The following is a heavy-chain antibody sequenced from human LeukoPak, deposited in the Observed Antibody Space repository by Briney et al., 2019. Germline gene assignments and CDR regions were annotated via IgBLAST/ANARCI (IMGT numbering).Heavy chain of an antibody. CDR1: GGSISSYY. CDR2: IHYTGST. J-gene: IGHJ4*02. Sequence: SETLSLTCTVSGGSISSYYWSWIRQSPGKGLECIGYIHYTGSTNYNPSLKSRVTISVETSKNQFSLKLRSVTAADTAVYYCARRGDYYGSGSYPFDYWGQGTLVTVSS. V-gene: IGHV4-59*08. D-gene: IGHD3-10*01. CDR3: ARRGDYYGSGSYPFDY.